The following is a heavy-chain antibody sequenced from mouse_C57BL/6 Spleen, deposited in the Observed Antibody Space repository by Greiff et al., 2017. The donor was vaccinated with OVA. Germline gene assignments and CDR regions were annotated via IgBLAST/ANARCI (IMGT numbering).Heavy chain of an antibody. J-gene: IGHJ2*01. CDR1: GFNIKDDY. CDR2: IDPENGDT. D-gene: IGHD4-1*01. V-gene: IGHV14-4*01. CDR3: TTKLVFDY. Sequence: VQLQQSGAELVRPGASVKLSCTASGFNIKDDYMHWVKQRPEQGLEWIGWIDPENGDTEYASKFQGKATITADTSSNTAYLQLSSLTSEDTAVYYCTTKLVFDYWGQGTTLTVSS.